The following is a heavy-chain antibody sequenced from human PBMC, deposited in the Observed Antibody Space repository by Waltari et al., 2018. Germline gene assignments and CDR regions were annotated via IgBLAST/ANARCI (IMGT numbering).Heavy chain of an antibody. D-gene: IGHD4-4*01. CDR2: INAGNGNT. CDR3: ARGMTTVSFYYYMDV. V-gene: IGHV1-3*03. CDR1: GYTFTSYA. Sequence: QVQLVQSGAEVKKPGASVKVSCKASGYTFTSYAMHWVRQAPGQRREWMGWINAGNGNTKYSQEFQGRVTITSDTSASTAYMELSSLRSEDMAVYYCARGMTTVSFYYYMDVWGKGTTVTVSS. J-gene: IGHJ6*03.